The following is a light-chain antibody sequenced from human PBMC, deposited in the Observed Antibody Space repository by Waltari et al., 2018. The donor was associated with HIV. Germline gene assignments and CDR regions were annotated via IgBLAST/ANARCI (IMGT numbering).Light chain of an antibody. CDR3: CSYAGSSTS. Sequence: QSALTQPASLSGSPGQSITISCTWTSSAVGGHNYVSWYQHHPGKAPKLMIYDVSTRPPGVSNRFSGSKSGNTASLTISGLQAEDEADYYCCSYAGSSTSFGGGTKLTVL. CDR1: SSAVGGHNY. J-gene: IGLJ2*01. CDR2: DVS. V-gene: IGLV2-23*02.